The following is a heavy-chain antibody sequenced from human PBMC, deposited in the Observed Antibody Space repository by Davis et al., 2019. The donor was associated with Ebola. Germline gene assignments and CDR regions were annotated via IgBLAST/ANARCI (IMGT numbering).Heavy chain of an antibody. Sequence: AASVKVSCKASGYTFTNNVISWVRQAPGQGLEWMGWISAYNGNTNCAQKLQGRVTMTTDTSTSTAYMELRSLRSDDTAIYYCARDKTSGDYYYGMDVWGQGTTVTVSS. J-gene: IGHJ6*02. CDR2: ISAYNGNT. CDR3: ARDKTSGDYYYGMDV. V-gene: IGHV1-18*04. CDR1: GYTFTNNV. D-gene: IGHD4-17*01.